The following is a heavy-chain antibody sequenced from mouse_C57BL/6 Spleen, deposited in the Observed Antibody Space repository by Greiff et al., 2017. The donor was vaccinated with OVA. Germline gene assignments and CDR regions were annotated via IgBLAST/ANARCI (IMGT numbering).Heavy chain of an antibody. CDR1: GYTFTSYW. CDR3: ARDYYGSSYEGY. CDR2: IYPGSGST. Sequence: QVQLQQPGAELVKPGASVKMSCKASGYTFTSYWITWVKQRPGQGLEWIGDIYPGSGSTNYNEKFKSKATLTVDTSSSTAYMQLSSLTSEDSAVYYCARDYYGSSYEGYWGQGTTLTVSS. V-gene: IGHV1-55*01. D-gene: IGHD1-1*01. J-gene: IGHJ2*01.